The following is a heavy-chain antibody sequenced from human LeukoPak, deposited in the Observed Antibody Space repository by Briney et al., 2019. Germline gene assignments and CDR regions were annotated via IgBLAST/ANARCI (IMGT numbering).Heavy chain of an antibody. V-gene: IGHV4-59*01. CDR2: IHDTVNT. CDR3: ARGRITIFGVLTPHFDY. J-gene: IGHJ4*02. CDR1: RGALNSYY. Sequence: SETLSLTCTVSRGALNSYYWTWFRQSPGKGLGWIGYIHDTVNTNYNPSLKGRVTISVDTSKNQFSLNLRSVTAADTAIYYCARGRITIFGVLTPHFDYWGQGTLVTVAS. D-gene: IGHD3-3*01.